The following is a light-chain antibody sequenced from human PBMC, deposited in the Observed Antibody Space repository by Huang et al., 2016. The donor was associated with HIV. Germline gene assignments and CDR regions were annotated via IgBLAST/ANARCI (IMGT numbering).Light chain of an antibody. J-gene: IGKJ1*01. CDR2: DAS. Sequence: DIQMTQSPSSLSASVGDRVTITCQASQDIAKYLNWYQQKPGQAPKLLIYDASKVETGVPSRFSGSASGTDFTFTISSLQPEDIATYYCQQYDSLPPWTFGQGTKVGIK. CDR1: QDIAKY. V-gene: IGKV1-33*01. CDR3: QQYDSLPPWT.